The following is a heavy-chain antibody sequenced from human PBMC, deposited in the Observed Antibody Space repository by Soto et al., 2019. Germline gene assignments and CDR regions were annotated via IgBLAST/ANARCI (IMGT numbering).Heavy chain of an antibody. CDR1: GFTFSSHW. Sequence: EVQLVESGGGSVQPGGSLRLHCAASGFTFSSHWMYWVRQAPGKGPFWVSRINSEGSSRRYADSVNGRFTVSRDNAKNTLYLQMNSLRAEDTAVYYCAREATYSSGRGMDVWGQGTLVTVSS. CDR3: AREATYSSGRGMDV. V-gene: IGHV3-74*01. CDR2: INSEGSSR. D-gene: IGHD3-22*01. J-gene: IGHJ4*02.